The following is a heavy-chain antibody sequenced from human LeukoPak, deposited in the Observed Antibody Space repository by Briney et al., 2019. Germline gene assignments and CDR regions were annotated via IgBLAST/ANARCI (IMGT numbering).Heavy chain of an antibody. D-gene: IGHD2-21*02. V-gene: IGHV3-7*01. J-gene: IGHJ1*01. CDR1: GFTFNRCW. CDR3: TSWGDTTAEYFQR. CDR2: INPDGRDT. Sequence: GGSLRLSCVVSGFTFNRCWMNWVRQAPGKGLEWVAHINPDGRDTYYVDSVKGRFTISRDNAQNSMYLQMNSLRVEDTAVYYCTSWGDTTAEYFQRWGQGALVTVSS.